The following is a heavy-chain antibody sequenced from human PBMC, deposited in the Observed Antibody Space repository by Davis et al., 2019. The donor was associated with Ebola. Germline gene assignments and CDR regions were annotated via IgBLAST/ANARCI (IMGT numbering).Heavy chain of an antibody. CDR3: VKDSSNIWFDI. CDR2: FGTGGDT. J-gene: IGHJ3*02. D-gene: IGHD2/OR15-2a*01. Sequence: AGSLRLSCAASGFTFGSYVMSCVSQAPGKGMEWVSTFGTGGDTYYADSVKGRFAISRDNSRGTLYLQMNSLRVEDSAIYYCVKDSSNIWFDIWGQGTLVTVSS. CDR1: GFTFGSYV. V-gene: IGHV3-23*01.